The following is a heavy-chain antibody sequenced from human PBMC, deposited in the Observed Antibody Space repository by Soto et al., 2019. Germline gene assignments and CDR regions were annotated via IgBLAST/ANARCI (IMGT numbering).Heavy chain of an antibody. V-gene: IGHV3-7*01. CDR3: ASARHIGP. D-gene: IGHD2-21*01. CDR1: GFTVSSNY. J-gene: IGHJ5*02. CDR2: IKQDGSER. Sequence: GGSLRLSCAASGFTVSSNYMSWVRQAPGKGLEWVANIKQDGSERNYVDSVKGRFTISRDNAENSLYLQMNSLRVEDTGVYYCASARHIGPWGQGTLVTVSS.